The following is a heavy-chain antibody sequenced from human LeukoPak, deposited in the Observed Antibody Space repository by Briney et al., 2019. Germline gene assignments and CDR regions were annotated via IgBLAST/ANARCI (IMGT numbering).Heavy chain of an antibody. D-gene: IGHD3-22*01. CDR3: ASSHDSSGND. CDR2: IRKDGGAK. Sequence: QSGGSLRLSCAASGFPFSTYWMAWVRQAPGKGLDWVANIRKDGGAKFYPASVKGRFIISRDNAKNSLYLQMNNLRDEDTAVYYCASSHDSSGNDWGQGTLVTV. J-gene: IGHJ4*02. V-gene: IGHV3-7*01. CDR1: GFPFSTYW.